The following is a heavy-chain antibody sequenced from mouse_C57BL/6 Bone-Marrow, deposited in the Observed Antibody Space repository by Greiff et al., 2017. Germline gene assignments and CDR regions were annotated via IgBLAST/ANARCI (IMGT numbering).Heavy chain of an antibody. CDR2: IYPRSGNT. CDR3: ATLYYGNYGGFAY. V-gene: IGHV1-81*01. Sequence: QVQLQQSGAELARPGASVKLSCKASGYTFTSYGISWVKQRTGQGLEWIGEIYPRSGNTYYNEKFKGKATLTADKSSSTAYMELRSLTSEDLAVDFCATLYYGNYGGFAYWGQGTLVTVSA. D-gene: IGHD2-1*01. CDR1: GYTFTSYG. J-gene: IGHJ3*01.